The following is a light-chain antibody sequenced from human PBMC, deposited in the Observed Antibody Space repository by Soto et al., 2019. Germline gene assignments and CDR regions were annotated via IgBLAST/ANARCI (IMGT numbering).Light chain of an antibody. V-gene: IGKV3-20*01. CDR3: QHYSSSRWT. J-gene: IGKJ1*01. Sequence: EIVLTQSPGTLSLSPGERATLSCRASQSVSSRSLAWYQQKPGQAPRLLIKAASSRATGVPDRFSGGGSGTDFTLTISRLEPDDFAVYYCQHYSSSRWTFGQGTKVEIK. CDR2: AAS. CDR1: QSVSSRS.